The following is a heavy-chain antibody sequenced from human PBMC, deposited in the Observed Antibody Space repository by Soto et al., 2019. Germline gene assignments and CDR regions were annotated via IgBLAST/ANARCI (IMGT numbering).Heavy chain of an antibody. D-gene: IGHD2-15*01. J-gene: IGHJ3*01. CDR3: ARGHESGGTAAAFDV. CDR2: ILPFFGTA. CDR1: GGTFRTES. V-gene: IGHV1-69*13. Sequence: QVHLVQSGAEVKKPGSSVKVSCRYSGGTFRTESINWVRQAPGQGLEWMGGILPFFGTADYAPRFQGRVPSTADGATPTAYLELSSLTSQDTAVYFCARGHESGGTAAAFDVWGPGTMVTVSS.